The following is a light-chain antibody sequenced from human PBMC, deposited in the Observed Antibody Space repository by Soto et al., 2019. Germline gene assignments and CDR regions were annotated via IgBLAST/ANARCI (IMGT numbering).Light chain of an antibody. V-gene: IGKV1-12*01. CDR2: PGS. CDR3: QQANSFPLT. Sequence: DIEMTQSPSSVSASVGDRVTITCRASQGISSWLAWYQQKPGRAPKLLIYPGSSLKSGDPSRFSGTGSGTDFTLTISSLQPEDVANYYCQQANSFPLTFGGGTKVEIK. CDR1: QGISSW. J-gene: IGKJ4*01.